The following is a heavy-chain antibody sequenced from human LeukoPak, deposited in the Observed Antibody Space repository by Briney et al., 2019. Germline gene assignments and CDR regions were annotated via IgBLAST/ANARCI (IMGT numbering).Heavy chain of an antibody. Sequence: GRSLRLSCAASGFTFDDYAMHWVRQAPGKGLEWVSGISWNSGSIGYADSVKGRFTISRDNAKNSPYLQMNSLRAEDTALYYCAKSGLSYGDYVYDYWGQGTLVTVSS. J-gene: IGHJ4*02. CDR1: GFTFDDYA. D-gene: IGHD4-17*01. CDR2: ISWNSGSI. V-gene: IGHV3-9*01. CDR3: AKSGLSYGDYVYDY.